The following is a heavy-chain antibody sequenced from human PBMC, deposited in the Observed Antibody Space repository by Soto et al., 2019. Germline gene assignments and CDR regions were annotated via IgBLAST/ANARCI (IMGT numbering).Heavy chain of an antibody. V-gene: IGHV1-18*01. CDR1: GYTFTSYG. D-gene: IGHD4-17*01. J-gene: IGHJ4*02. Sequence: QVQLVQSGAEVKKPGASVKVSCKASGYTFTSYGISWVRQAPGQGLEWMGWISAYNGNTNYAQKLQGRVTMTTDTATSTAYMELRSLRSDDTAVYYCAREPSVPHYGDDYYFDYWGQGTLVTVSS. CDR2: ISAYNGNT. CDR3: AREPSVPHYGDDYYFDY.